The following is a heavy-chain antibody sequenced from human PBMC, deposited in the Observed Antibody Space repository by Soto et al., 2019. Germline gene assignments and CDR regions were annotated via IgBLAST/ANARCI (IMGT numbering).Heavy chain of an antibody. CDR3: ARRQWVNTHYFDY. CDR1: GGSISGYY. Sequence: QVQLQESGPGLVKPSETLSLTCTVSGGSISGYYWSWVRQPPGRGLEWIGYIYSSGSAVYNPSLKTRVTISIDTSKNHFSLRLNSATAADTAVYYCARRQWVNTHYFDYWGQGALVTVSS. CDR2: IYSSGSA. J-gene: IGHJ4*02. V-gene: IGHV4-59*08. D-gene: IGHD1-26*01.